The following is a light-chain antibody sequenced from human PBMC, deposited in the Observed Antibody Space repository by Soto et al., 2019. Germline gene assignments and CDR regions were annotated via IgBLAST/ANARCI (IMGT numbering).Light chain of an antibody. CDR2: GNN. CDR3: QSYGSGLSAHV. CDR1: SSNIGAGYD. J-gene: IGLJ1*01. V-gene: IGLV1-40*01. Sequence: QSALTQPPSVSGAPGQRVTISCTGSSSNIGAGYDVHWYQQLPGTAPKLLIYGNNNRPSGVPDRFSGSKSGTSASLAITGLQAEDEADYHCQSYGSGLSAHVFGTGTKVTVL.